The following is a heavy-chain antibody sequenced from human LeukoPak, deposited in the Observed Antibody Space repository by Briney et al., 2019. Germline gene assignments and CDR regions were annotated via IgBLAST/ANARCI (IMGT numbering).Heavy chain of an antibody. D-gene: IGHD3-3*01. J-gene: IGHJ6*03. Sequence: GGSLRLSCAASGFTFDDYGMSWVRHAPGKGLEWVSGINWNGGSTGYADSVKGRFTISRDNAKNSLYLQMNSLRAEDTALYYCARDVTITISYYYYMDVWGKGTTVTVSS. CDR1: GFTFDDYG. CDR2: INWNGGST. V-gene: IGHV3-20*04. CDR3: ARDVTITISYYYYMDV.